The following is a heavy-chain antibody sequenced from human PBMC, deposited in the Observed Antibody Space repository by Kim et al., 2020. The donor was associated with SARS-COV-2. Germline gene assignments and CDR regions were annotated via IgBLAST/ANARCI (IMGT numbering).Heavy chain of an antibody. CDR1: GYTFTGYY. J-gene: IGHJ4*02. CDR3: ARDYPGIAAAGTSRDRFALKD. CDR2: INPNSGGT. V-gene: IGHV1-2*04. Sequence: ASVKVSCKASGYTFTGYYMHWVRQAPGQGLEWMGWINPNSGGTNYAQKFQGWVTMTRDTSISTAYMELSRLRSDDTAVYYCARDYPGIAAAGTSRDRFALKDWGQGTLVTVSS. D-gene: IGHD6-13*01.